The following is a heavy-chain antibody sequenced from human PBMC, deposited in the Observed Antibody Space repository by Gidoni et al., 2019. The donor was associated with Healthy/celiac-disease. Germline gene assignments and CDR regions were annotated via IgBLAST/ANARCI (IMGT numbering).Heavy chain of an antibody. V-gene: IGHV1-69*06. Sequence: QLQPVQSGAEAKKPGSSVQVSCKASGGTFSSYATSGVRQAPGQGLEWMGGIIPIFGTANYAQKFQGRVTITADKSTSTAYMELSSLRSEDTAVYYCARGGIWQLARNWFDPWGQGTLVTVSS. CDR3: ARGGIWQLARNWFDP. CDR1: GGTFSSYA. D-gene: IGHD6-6*01. J-gene: IGHJ5*02. CDR2: IIPIFGTA.